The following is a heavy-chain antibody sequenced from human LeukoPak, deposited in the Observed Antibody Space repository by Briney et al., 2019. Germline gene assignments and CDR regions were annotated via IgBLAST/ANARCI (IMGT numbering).Heavy chain of an antibody. CDR1: GGSISSSNW. V-gene: IGHV4-4*02. D-gene: IGHD5-18*01. Sequence: SETLSLTCAVSGGSISSSNWWSWVRQPPGKGLEWIGEIYHSGGTNYNPSLKSRVTISVDKSKNQFSLKLSSVTAADTAVYYCARKDGYSYGYYGYWGQGTLVTVSS. CDR2: IYHSGGT. J-gene: IGHJ4*02. CDR3: ARKDGYSYGYYGY.